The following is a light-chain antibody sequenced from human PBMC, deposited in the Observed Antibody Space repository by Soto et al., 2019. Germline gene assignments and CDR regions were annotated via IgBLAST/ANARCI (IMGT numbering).Light chain of an antibody. CDR1: SSDVGGYNY. CDR2: DVS. J-gene: IGLJ1*01. CDR3: SSYTSSSTLV. Sequence: QSALTQPASVSGSPGQSITISCTGTSSDVGGYNYVSWYQQHPGKAPKLMIYDVSNRPSGVSNRFSGSKSGNTASLTISGLQAADEADYYCSSYTSSSTLVFGTGTKSPS. V-gene: IGLV2-14*01.